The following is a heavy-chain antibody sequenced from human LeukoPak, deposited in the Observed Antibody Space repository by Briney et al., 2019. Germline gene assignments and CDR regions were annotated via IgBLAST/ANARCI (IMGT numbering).Heavy chain of an antibody. D-gene: IGHD4/OR15-4a*01. V-gene: IGHV3-23*01. CDR1: GFTFSSYA. CDR2: ISGSGSST. J-gene: IGHJ2*01. Sequence: GGSLRLSCAASGFTFSSYAMSWVRQAPGKGLEWVSGISGSGSSTYYADSVKGRFTISRDNSKNTLYLQMNSLRAEDTAIYYCAKMGANSVPVRYWYFDIWGRGTPVTVSS. CDR3: AKMGANSVPVRYWYFDI.